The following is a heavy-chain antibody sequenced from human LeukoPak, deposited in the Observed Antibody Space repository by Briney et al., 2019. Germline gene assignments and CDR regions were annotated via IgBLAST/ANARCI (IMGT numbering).Heavy chain of an antibody. CDR2: IYYSGST. D-gene: IGHD2-21*02. J-gene: IGHJ3*02. CDR3: ARSPAYCGGDCPTGGAFDI. Sequence: SETLSLTCAVYGGSISSSSHYWGWIRQPPGKGLEWIGTIYYSGSTYYNPSLKSRVTISVDTSKNQFSLKLSSVTAAEKAVYYCARSPAYCGGDCPTGGAFDIWGQGTMVTVSS. CDR1: GGSISSSSHY. V-gene: IGHV4-39*01.